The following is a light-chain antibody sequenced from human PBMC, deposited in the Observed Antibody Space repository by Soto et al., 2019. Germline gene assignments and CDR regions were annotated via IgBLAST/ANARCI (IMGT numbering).Light chain of an antibody. CDR2: KVS. J-gene: IGKJ1*01. V-gene: IGKV2-30*01. Sequence: DVVMTQSPLSLPVTLGQPASISCWSSQSLVFSDGDTYLSWFQQRPGQSPRRLIYKVSNRDSGVPDRFSGSGSGTDFTLKISRVEAADVGVYYCRQGTHWPWTFGQGTKVEIK. CDR3: RQGTHWPWT. CDR1: QSLVFSDGDTY.